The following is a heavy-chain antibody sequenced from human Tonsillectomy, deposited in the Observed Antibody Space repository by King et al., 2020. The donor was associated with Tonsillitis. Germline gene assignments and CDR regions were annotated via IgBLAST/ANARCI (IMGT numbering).Heavy chain of an antibody. CDR2: ISGSGGST. CDR1: GFTFSSYA. CDR3: AKKLSAVAGIRGYYFDY. J-gene: IGHJ4*02. Sequence: VQLVESGGGLVRPGGSLRLSCAASGFTFSSYAMSWVRQAPGKGLEWVSAISGSGGSTYYADSVKGRFTISRDNSKNTLYLQMNSLRAEDTAVYYCAKKLSAVAGIRGYYFDYWGQGTLVTVSS. D-gene: IGHD6-19*01. V-gene: IGHV3-23*04.